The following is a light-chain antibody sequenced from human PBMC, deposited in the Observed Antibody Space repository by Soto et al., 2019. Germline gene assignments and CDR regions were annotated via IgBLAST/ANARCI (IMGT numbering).Light chain of an antibody. CDR1: QSVSSSY. V-gene: IGKV3-20*01. Sequence: EIVLTQSPGTLSLSPGERATLSCRASQSVSSSYLAWYQQKPGHAPRLIIYGASSRATGIPDRFSGSGSGTDFTLTISRLEPEDFAVYYCQQYGSSPPVTFGQGTRLEIK. CDR2: GAS. CDR3: QQYGSSPPVT. J-gene: IGKJ5*01.